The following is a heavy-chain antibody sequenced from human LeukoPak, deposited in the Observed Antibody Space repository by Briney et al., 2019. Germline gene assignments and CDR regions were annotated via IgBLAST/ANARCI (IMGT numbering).Heavy chain of an antibody. CDR2: FDPEDGET. CDR3: ARVFRGWLRVHWYFDL. Sequence: ASVKVSCKVSGYTLTELSMHWVRQAPGKGLEWMGGFDPEDGETIYAQKFQGRVTMTEDTSTDTAYMELSSLRSEDTAVYYCARVFRGWLRVHWYFDLWGRGTLVTVSS. D-gene: IGHD6-19*01. J-gene: IGHJ2*01. V-gene: IGHV1-24*01. CDR1: GYTLTELS.